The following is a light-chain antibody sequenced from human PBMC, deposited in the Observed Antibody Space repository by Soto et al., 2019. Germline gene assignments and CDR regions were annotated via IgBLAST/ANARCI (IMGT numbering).Light chain of an antibody. Sequence: IVLTQSPGTLSLSPGERATLSCRASQSVSSTYFAWYQQKPGQAPRLLIYGASSRATGIPDRFSGSGSGTDFTLTITRLEPEDFAVYYCQQYGGSPFTFGQGTKLEIK. CDR2: GAS. V-gene: IGKV3-20*01. CDR3: QQYGGSPFT. CDR1: QSVSSTY. J-gene: IGKJ2*01.